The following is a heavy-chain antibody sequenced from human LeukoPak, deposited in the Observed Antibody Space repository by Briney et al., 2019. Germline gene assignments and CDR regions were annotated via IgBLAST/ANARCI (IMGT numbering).Heavy chain of an antibody. Sequence: SETLSLTCAVYGGSFSGYYWSWIRQPPGKGLEWIGEINHSGSTNYNPSLKSRVTISVDTSKNQFSLKLSSVTAADTAVYYCARGLAFYYYMDVWGKGTTVTVSS. J-gene: IGHJ6*03. CDR2: INHSGST. V-gene: IGHV4-34*01. CDR1: GGSFSGYY. D-gene: IGHD5-12*01. CDR3: ARGLAFYYYMDV.